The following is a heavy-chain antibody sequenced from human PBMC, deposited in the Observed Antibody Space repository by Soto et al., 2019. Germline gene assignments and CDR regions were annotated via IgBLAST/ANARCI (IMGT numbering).Heavy chain of an antibody. CDR2: ISWDGGST. V-gene: IGHV3-43*01. CDR1: GFTFDDYT. J-gene: IGHJ6*02. CDR3: AKEFKWELNEASMDV. Sequence: GGSLRLSCAASGFTFDDYTMHWVRQAPGKGLEWVSLISWDGGSTYYADSVKGRFTISRDNSKNSLYLQMNSLRTEDTALYYCAKEFKWELNEASMDVWGQGTTVTVSS. D-gene: IGHD1-26*01.